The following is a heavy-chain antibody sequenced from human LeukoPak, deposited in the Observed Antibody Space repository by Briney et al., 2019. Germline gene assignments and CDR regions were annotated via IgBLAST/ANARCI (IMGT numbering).Heavy chain of an antibody. D-gene: IGHD6-13*01. CDR3: ARRLAAALLGYYYYYGMDV. Sequence: ASVKVSCKASGYTFTSYDINWVRQATGRGLEWMGWMNPNSGNTGYAQKFQGRVTMTRNTSISTAYMELSSLRSEDTAVYYCARRLAAALLGYYYYYGMDVWGQGTTVTVSS. V-gene: IGHV1-8*01. CDR1: GYTFTSYD. J-gene: IGHJ6*02. CDR2: MNPNSGNT.